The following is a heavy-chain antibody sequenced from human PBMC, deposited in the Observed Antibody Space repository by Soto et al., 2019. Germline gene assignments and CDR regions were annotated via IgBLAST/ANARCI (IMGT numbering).Heavy chain of an antibody. V-gene: IGHV4-39*01. J-gene: IGHJ4*02. D-gene: IGHD3-10*01. CDR2: IYHSGST. Sequence: SETLSLTCTVSGGSISSSSYYWGWIRQPPGKGLEWIGSIYHSGSTYYNPSLKSRVTISVDTSKNQFSLKLSSVTAADTAVYYCATGPAGIDYWGQGTLVTVSS. CDR1: GGSISSSSYY. CDR3: ATGPAGIDY.